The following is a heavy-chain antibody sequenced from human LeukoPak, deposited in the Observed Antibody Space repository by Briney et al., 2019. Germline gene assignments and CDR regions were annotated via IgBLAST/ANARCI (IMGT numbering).Heavy chain of an antibody. D-gene: IGHD6-19*01. CDR3: ARDGSGWSRDF. J-gene: IGHJ4*02. CDR2: ISRSSRHI. V-gene: IGHV3-21*01. Sequence: GGSLRLSCTASGFTFSDCSMNWVRQAPGKGLEWVSSISRSSRHIYYADSVRGRFTISRDNAKNSLYLQMDSLRAEDTAVYYCARDGSGWSRDFWGQGTLVTVSS. CDR1: GFTFSDCS.